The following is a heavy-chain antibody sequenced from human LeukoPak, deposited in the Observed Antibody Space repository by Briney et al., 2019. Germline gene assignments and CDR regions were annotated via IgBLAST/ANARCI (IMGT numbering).Heavy chain of an antibody. CDR1: GGSISSYY. D-gene: IGHD3-10*01. Sequence: MSSETLSLTCTVSGGSISSYYWSWIRQPPGKGLEWIGYIYYSGSTNYNPSLKSRVTISVDTSKNQFSLKLSSVTAADTAAYYCARVGSDLVWYGMDVWGQGTTVTVSS. J-gene: IGHJ6*02. CDR3: ARVGSDLVWYGMDV. CDR2: IYYSGST. V-gene: IGHV4-59*01.